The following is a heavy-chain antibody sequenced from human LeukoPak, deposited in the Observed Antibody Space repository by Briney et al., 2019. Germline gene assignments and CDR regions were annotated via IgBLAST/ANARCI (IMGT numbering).Heavy chain of an antibody. Sequence: PGRSLRLSCAASGFTFSSYSLNWVRQAPGKGLEWVSSISSGRSYIYYADSVKGRFTISRDDAKNSLYLQMNSLRAEDTAMYYCAKDVRDPGPYYFDYWGQGTLVTVSS. CDR2: ISSGRSYI. D-gene: IGHD3-10*01. J-gene: IGHJ4*02. CDR3: AKDVRDPGPYYFDY. V-gene: IGHV3-21*01. CDR1: GFTFSSYS.